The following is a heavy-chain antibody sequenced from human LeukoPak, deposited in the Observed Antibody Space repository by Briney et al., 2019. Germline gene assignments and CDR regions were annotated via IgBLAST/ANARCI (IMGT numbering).Heavy chain of an antibody. CDR2: ISGSGGST. J-gene: IGHJ4*02. D-gene: IGHD2-2*02. CDR3: ARGKVLYAAFDY. Sequence: GSLRLSCAASGFTFSSYAMSWVRQAPGKGLEWVSAISGSGGSTYYADSVKGRFTISRDNSKKTLYLQMNSLRAEDTAVYYCARGKVLYAAFDYWGQGTLVTVSS. V-gene: IGHV3-23*01. CDR1: GFTFSSYA.